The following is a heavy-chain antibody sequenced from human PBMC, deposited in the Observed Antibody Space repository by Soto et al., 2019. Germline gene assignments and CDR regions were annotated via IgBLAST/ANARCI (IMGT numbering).Heavy chain of an antibody. CDR1: GGSFSGYY. Sequence: PSETLSLTCAVYGGSFSGYYWSWIRQPPGKGLEWIGEINHSGSTNYNPSLKSRVTISVDTSKNQFSLKLSSVTAADTAVYYCARVGHAIAVAGPPDWFDPWGHGTLVTVSS. CDR3: ARVGHAIAVAGPPDWFDP. V-gene: IGHV4-34*01. CDR2: INHSGST. J-gene: IGHJ5*02. D-gene: IGHD6-19*01.